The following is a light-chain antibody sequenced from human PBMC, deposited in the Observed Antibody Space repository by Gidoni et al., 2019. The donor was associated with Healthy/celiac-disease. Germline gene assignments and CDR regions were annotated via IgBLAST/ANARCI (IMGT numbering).Light chain of an antibody. J-gene: IGKJ4*01. CDR3: QQYDNRPLT. CDR1: QDISNY. V-gene: IGKV1-33*01. CDR2: DAS. Sequence: DIQMTQSPSTLSASVGDRVTITCQASQDISNYLNWYQQKPGKAPKLLIYDASNLETAVPSRFIGSGSGTDFTFTISSLQPEDIATYYCQQYDNRPLTFGGGTKVEIK.